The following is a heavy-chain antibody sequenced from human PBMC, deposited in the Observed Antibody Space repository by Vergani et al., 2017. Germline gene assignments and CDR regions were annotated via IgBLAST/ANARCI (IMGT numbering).Heavy chain of an antibody. D-gene: IGHD2-2*01. CDR1: GYTFTSYG. J-gene: IGHJ6*02. CDR2: NSAYNGNT. V-gene: IGHV1-18*04. CDR3: ARDIVVRPAANRYYYYGMDV. Sequence: VQLVPSGAEVKTPGASVMVSCKASGYTFTSYGISWVRQAPGQGIEGMGWNSAYNGNTNYAQKLQGRVTITTDTSTSTAYLELRSLRADDTAVYYCARDIVVRPAANRYYYYGMDVWGQGTTVTVSS.